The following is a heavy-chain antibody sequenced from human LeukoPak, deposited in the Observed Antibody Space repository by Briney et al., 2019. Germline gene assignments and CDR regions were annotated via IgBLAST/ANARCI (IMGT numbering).Heavy chain of an antibody. CDR1: GFTVSSNY. CDR3: ARGDAQGYCSGGSCSDY. D-gene: IGHD2-15*01. CDR2: ICSGGST. Sequence: PGGSLRLSCAASGFTVSSNYMSWVRQAPGKGLEWVSVICSGGSTYYADSVKGRFTISRDNSKNTLYLQMNSLRAEDTAVYYCARGDAQGYCSGGSCSDYWGQGTLVTVSS. V-gene: IGHV3-53*01. J-gene: IGHJ4*02.